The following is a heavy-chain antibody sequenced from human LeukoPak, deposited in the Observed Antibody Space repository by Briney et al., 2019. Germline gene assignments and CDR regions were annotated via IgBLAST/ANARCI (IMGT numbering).Heavy chain of an antibody. V-gene: IGHV3-23*01. CDR2: VSGSGGSS. CDR3: VSHGCGGTCYSSFDF. D-gene: IGHD2-15*01. Sequence: GGCLRLSCAAPGFTFRNSAMSWVRQAPGKGLEWVSTVSGSGGSSYSADSVKGRFTISRDNSRDSLYLQMNSLRAEDTALYYCVSHGCGGTCYSSFDFWGQGTLVTVSS. CDR1: GFTFRNSA. J-gene: IGHJ4*02.